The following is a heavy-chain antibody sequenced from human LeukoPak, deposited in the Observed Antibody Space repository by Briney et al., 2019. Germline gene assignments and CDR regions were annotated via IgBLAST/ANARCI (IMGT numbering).Heavy chain of an antibody. D-gene: IGHD6-13*01. J-gene: IGHJ4*02. CDR2: ISWNSGSI. Sequence: GGSLRLSCAASGFTFDDYAMHWVRQAPGKGLEWVSGISWNSGSIGYADSVKGRFTISRDNAKNSLYLQMNSLRAEDTAVYYCARVPRVAAAGNYWGQGTLVTVSS. V-gene: IGHV3-9*01. CDR3: ARVPRVAAAGNY. CDR1: GFTFDDYA.